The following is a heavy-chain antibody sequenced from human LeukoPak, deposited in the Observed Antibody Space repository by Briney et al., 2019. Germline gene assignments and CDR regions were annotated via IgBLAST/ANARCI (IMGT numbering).Heavy chain of an antibody. CDR2: ISGSSSYI. V-gene: IGHV3-21*01. J-gene: IGHJ4*02. CDR3: ARANYDSSGYYFDS. D-gene: IGHD3-22*01. Sequence: GGSLRLSCVASGFTFSEYSMNWVRQAPGKGLGWVSSISGSSSYINYADSVKGRFTISRDNAKNSLYLQMSSLRAEDTAVYYCARANYDSSGYYFDSWGQGTLVTVSS. CDR1: GFTFSEYS.